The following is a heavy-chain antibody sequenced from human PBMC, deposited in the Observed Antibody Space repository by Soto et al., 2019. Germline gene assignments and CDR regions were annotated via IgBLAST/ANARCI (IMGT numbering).Heavy chain of an antibody. V-gene: IGHV1-18*01. CDR1: GYTFTSYG. J-gene: IGHJ3*02. CDR2: ISAYNGNT. D-gene: IGHD6-19*01. Sequence: QVQLVQSGAEVKKPGASVKVSCEASGYTFTSYGISWVRQAPGQGLEWMGWISAYNGNTNYAQKLQGRVTMTTDTSTSTAYMELRSLRSDDTAVYYCARDLPFIAVAGTRAFDIWGQGTMVTVSS. CDR3: ARDLPFIAVAGTRAFDI.